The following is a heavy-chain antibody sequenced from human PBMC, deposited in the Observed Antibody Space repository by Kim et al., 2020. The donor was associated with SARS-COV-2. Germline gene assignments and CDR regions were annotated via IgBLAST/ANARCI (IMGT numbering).Heavy chain of an antibody. D-gene: IGHD3-22*01. CDR3: ARAIVTRGGYNWFDP. CDR1: GGSISSGGYY. V-gene: IGHV4-31*03. J-gene: IGHJ5*02. Sequence: SETLYLTCTVSGGSISSGGYYWSWIRQHPGKGLEWIGYIYYSGSTYYNPSLKSRVTISVDTSKNQFSLKLSSVTAADTAVYYCARAIVTRGGYNWFDPWGQGTLVTVSS. CDR2: IYYSGST.